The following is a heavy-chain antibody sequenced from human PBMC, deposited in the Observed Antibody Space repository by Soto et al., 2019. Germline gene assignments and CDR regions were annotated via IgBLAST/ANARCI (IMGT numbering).Heavy chain of an antibody. CDR2: ISSSGSTI. CDR3: ARDSGSYYYYYGMDV. J-gene: IGHJ6*02. D-gene: IGHD1-26*01. Sequence: RRLSCAASGFTFSSYEMNWVRQAPGKGLEWVSYISSSGSTIYYADSVKGRFTISRDNAKNSLYLQMNSLRAEDTAVYYCARDSGSYYYYYGMDVWGQGTTVTVSS. CDR1: GFTFSSYE. V-gene: IGHV3-48*03.